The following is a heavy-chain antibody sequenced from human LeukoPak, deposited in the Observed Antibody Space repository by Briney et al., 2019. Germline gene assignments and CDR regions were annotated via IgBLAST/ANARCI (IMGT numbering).Heavy chain of an antibody. J-gene: IGHJ4*02. CDR3: AKDIASGYRRFDY. CDR1: GFTFSSYG. D-gene: IGHD3-22*01. V-gene: IGHV3-30*02. Sequence: GGSLRLSCAASGFTFSSYGMHWVRQAPGKGLEWVAFIRYDGSNKYYADSVKGRFTISRDNSKNTLYLQMNSLRAEDTAVYYCAKDIASGYRRFDYWGQGTLVTVSS. CDR2: IRYDGSNK.